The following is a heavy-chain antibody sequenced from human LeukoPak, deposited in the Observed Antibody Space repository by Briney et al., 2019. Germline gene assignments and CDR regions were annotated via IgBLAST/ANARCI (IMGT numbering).Heavy chain of an antibody. D-gene: IGHD3-22*01. J-gene: IGHJ4*02. CDR2: IIPIFGTA. CDR1: GYTFTSYD. Sequence: ASVKVSCKASGYTFTSYDINWVRQAPGQGLEWMGGIIPIFGTANYAQKFQGRVTITADESTSAAYMELSSLRSEDTAVYYCARRYYDSSGLDYWGQGTLVTVSS. CDR3: ARRYYDSSGLDY. V-gene: IGHV1-69*13.